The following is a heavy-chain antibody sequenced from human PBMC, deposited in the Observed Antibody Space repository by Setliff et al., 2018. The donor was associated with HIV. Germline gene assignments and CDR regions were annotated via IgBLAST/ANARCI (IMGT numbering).Heavy chain of an antibody. CDR1: GGTFSSYA. Sequence: KVSCKAPGGTFSSYAISWVRQAPGQGLEWMGGIIPIFGTANYAQKFQGRVTITADESTSTAYMELSSLRSEDTAVYYCARSTYYYDSSGYYNAFDIWGQGTMVTVSS. CDR2: IIPIFGTA. J-gene: IGHJ3*02. CDR3: ARSTYYYDSSGYYNAFDI. D-gene: IGHD3-22*01. V-gene: IGHV1-69*01.